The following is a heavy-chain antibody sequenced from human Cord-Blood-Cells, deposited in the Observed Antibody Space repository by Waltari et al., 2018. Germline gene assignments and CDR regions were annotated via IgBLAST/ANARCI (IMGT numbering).Heavy chain of an antibody. CDR1: GGSFSGYY. CDR2: INHSGST. D-gene: IGHD3-22*01. J-gene: IGHJ1*01. CDR3: ASITHYYDSSGYYEYFQH. Sequence: QVQLQQWGAGLLKPSETLSLTCAVYGGSFSGYYWSWIRQPPGKGLEWIGEINHSGSTNYNPSLKRRVTISVGTSKNPFSLKLSSVTAADTAVYYCASITHYYDSSGYYEYFQHWGQGTLVTVSS. V-gene: IGHV4-34*01.